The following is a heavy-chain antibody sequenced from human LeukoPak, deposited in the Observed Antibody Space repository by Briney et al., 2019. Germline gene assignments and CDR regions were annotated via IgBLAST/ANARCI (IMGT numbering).Heavy chain of an antibody. Sequence: GASVKVSCKASGYTFTGYYMHWVQQAPGQGLEWMGWINPNSGGTNYAQKFQGRVTMTRDTSISTAYMELSRLRSDDTAVYYCARDAYDILTGYYIWFDPWGQGTLVTVSS. CDR1: GYTFTGYY. J-gene: IGHJ5*02. CDR2: INPNSGGT. V-gene: IGHV1-2*02. CDR3: ARDAYDILTGYYIWFDP. D-gene: IGHD3-9*01.